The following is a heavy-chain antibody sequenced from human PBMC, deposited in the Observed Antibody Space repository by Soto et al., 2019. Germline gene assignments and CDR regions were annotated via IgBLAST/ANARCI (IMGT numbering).Heavy chain of an antibody. D-gene: IGHD6-19*01. Sequence: QVQLVEAGGGLVKPGGSLTLSCAASGFTFSDYYMTWIRQAPGKGLEWVSSITSGGMKYYADSVKGRFTISRDNAEKSLYLQLNSLRAEDTAVYYCATDPDSSAYYGMDVWGQVTTVIVSS. CDR1: GFTFSDYY. CDR2: ITSGGMK. CDR3: ATDPDSSAYYGMDV. V-gene: IGHV3-11*01. J-gene: IGHJ6*02.